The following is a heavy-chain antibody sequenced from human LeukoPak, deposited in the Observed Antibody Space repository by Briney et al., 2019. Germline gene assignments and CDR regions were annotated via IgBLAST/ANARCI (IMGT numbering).Heavy chain of an antibody. CDR3: ARDRGAAAGIFDY. D-gene: IGHD6-13*01. Sequence: TGGSLRLSCAASGFTLSSYAMHWVRQAPGKGLEWVAVISYDGSNKYYADSVKGRFTISRDNSKNTLYLQMNSLRAEDTAVYYCARDRGAAAGIFDYWGQGTLVTVSS. J-gene: IGHJ4*02. V-gene: IGHV3-30-3*01. CDR2: ISYDGSNK. CDR1: GFTLSSYA.